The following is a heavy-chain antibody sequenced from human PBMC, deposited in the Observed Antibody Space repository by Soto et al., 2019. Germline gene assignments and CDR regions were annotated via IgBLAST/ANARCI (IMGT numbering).Heavy chain of an antibody. CDR1: GYSFTSYW. CDR2: IYPGDSDT. J-gene: IGHJ4*02. V-gene: IGHV5-51*01. CDR3: ARQNDFWSGSYSPQNYFDY. D-gene: IGHD3-3*01. Sequence: PGESLKISCKGSGYSFTSYWIGWVRQMPGKGLEWMGIIYPGDSDTRYSPSFQGQVTISADKSISTAYLQWSSLKASDTAMYYCARQNDFWSGSYSPQNYFDYWGQGTLVTVSS.